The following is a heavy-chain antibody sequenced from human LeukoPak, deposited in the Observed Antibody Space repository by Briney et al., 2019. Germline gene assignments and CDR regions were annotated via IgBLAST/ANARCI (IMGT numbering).Heavy chain of an antibody. CDR2: ISSSSTTI. CDR3: ARSSFPYYFDY. Sequence: PGGSLRLSCAASGLTVSSNYMSWVRQAPGKGLEWVSYISSSSTTIYYADSVRGRFTISRDNAKNTLYLQMNSLRAEDTAVYYCARSSFPYYFDYWGQGTLVTVSS. CDR1: GLTVSSNY. V-gene: IGHV3-48*04. D-gene: IGHD3-16*01. J-gene: IGHJ4*02.